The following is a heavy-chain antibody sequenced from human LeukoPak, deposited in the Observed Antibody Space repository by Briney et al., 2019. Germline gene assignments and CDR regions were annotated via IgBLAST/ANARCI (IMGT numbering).Heavy chain of an antibody. CDR3: AREGGERTYDY. D-gene: IGHD3-10*01. CDR2: IYNSGST. Sequence: SETLSLTCTASGGSISSYYWSWIRQPPGKGLEWIGYIYNSGSTNYNPSLKSRVTISVDTSKNQLSLKLSSVSAADTAVYYCAREGGERTYDYWGQGNLVTVSS. CDR1: GGSISSYY. J-gene: IGHJ4*02. V-gene: IGHV4-4*08.